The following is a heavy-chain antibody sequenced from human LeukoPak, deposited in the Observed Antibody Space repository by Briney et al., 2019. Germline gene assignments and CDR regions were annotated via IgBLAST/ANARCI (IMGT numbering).Heavy chain of an antibody. D-gene: IGHD5-24*01. V-gene: IGHV3-33*01. CDR2: IWYDGSDK. Sequence: GRSLRLSCAPSGFPFSTYGMHWVRQAPGEGLVWVAVIWYDGSDKYYADSVKGRFTISRDNSKNTLFLQMNSLRAEDTAVYYCARDPTRERWLQNYFDYWGQGTLVTVSS. J-gene: IGHJ4*02. CDR1: GFPFSTYG. CDR3: ARDPTRERWLQNYFDY.